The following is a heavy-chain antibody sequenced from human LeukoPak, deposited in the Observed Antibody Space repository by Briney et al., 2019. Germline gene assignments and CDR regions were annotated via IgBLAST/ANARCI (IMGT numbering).Heavy chain of an antibody. J-gene: IGHJ4*02. CDR3: VKLSSSWYNYFDY. CDR2: ISSNGGST. CDR1: GFTFSSYA. V-gene: IGHV3-64D*06. D-gene: IGHD6-13*01. Sequence: GGSLRLSCSASGFTFSSYAMHRVRQAPGKGLEYVSAISSNGGSTYYADSVKGRFTISRDNSKNTLYLQMSSLRAEDTAVYYCVKLSSSWYNYFDYWGQGTLVTVSS.